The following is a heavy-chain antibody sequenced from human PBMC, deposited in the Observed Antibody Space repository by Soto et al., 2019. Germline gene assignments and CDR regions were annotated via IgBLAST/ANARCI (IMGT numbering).Heavy chain of an antibody. V-gene: IGHV1-69*01. D-gene: IGHD6-13*01. J-gene: IGHJ5*02. CDR3: ARTYSSSWYGRNWFYP. CDR1: GGTFSSYA. Sequence: QVQLVQSGAEVKKPGSSVKVSCKASGGTFSSYAISWVRQAPGQGLEWMGGIIPIFGTANYAQNFQGRVTSTADESTSTAYMELSSLRSEDTAVDCCARTYSSSWYGRNWFYPWGQGTLVTVSS. CDR2: IIPIFGTA.